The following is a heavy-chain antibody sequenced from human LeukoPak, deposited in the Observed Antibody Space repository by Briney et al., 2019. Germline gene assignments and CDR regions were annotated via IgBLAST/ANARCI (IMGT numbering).Heavy chain of an antibody. V-gene: IGHV3-20*04. CDR1: GFTFDDYG. J-gene: IGHJ4*02. Sequence: GGSLRLSCAASGFTFDDYGMSWVRQAPGKGLEWVSGINWNGGSTGYADSVKGRFTISRDNAKNSLYLQMNSLRAEDTALYYCARERPYDSSGYYPYYFDYWGQGTLVTVSS. CDR2: INWNGGST. D-gene: IGHD3-22*01. CDR3: ARERPYDSSGYYPYYFDY.